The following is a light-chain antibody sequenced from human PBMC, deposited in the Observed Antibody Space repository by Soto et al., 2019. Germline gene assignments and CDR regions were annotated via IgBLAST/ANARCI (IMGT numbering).Light chain of an antibody. CDR3: SSYAGSNNLV. Sequence: QSALTQPPSASGSPGQSVTISCTGTSSDVGGYNYVSWYQQHPGKAPKLVIYEINKRPSGVPHRFSGSKSGNTASLTVSGLQTEDEADYYCSSYAGSNNLVFGGGTQLTVL. CDR2: EIN. CDR1: SSDVGGYNY. J-gene: IGLJ2*01. V-gene: IGLV2-8*01.